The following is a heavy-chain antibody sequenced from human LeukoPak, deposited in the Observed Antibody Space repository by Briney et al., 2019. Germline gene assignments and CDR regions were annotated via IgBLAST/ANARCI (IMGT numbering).Heavy chain of an antibody. CDR1: GYSISSGYY. D-gene: IGHD3-16*01. V-gene: IGHV4-38-2*02. CDR3: ARGGVMYGDY. Sequence: SETLSLTCTVSGYSISSGYYWGWIRQPPGKGLEWIGSIYHSGSTYYNPSLKSRVTISVDTSKNQFSLKLSSVTAADTVVYYCARGGVMYGDYWGQGTLVTVSS. CDR2: IYHSGST. J-gene: IGHJ4*02.